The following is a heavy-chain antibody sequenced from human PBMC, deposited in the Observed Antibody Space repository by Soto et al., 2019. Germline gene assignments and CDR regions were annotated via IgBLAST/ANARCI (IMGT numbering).Heavy chain of an antibody. V-gene: IGHV1-18*01. Sequence: ASVNVSCKASGYTFTSYGIRWVRQAPGQGLEWMGWISAYNGNTNYAQKLQGRVTMTTDTSTSTAYMELRSLSSDDTAVYYCARLGSYYGSGGEYYYYYMDVWGKGTTVTVSS. CDR2: ISAYNGNT. CDR3: ARLGSYYGSGGEYYYYYMDV. D-gene: IGHD3-10*01. CDR1: GYTFTSYG. J-gene: IGHJ6*03.